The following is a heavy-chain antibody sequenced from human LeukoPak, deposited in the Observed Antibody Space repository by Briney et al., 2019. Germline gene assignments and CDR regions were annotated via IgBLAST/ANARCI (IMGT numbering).Heavy chain of an antibody. Sequence: SETLSLTCSVSGGPISSSSYYWGWIRQPPGKGLEWIGEINHSGSTNYNPSLKSRVTISVDTSKNQFSLKLSSVTAADTAVYYCARALQYYDILTGYRYYFDYWGQGTLVTVSS. V-gene: IGHV4-39*07. CDR1: GGPISSSSYY. J-gene: IGHJ4*02. D-gene: IGHD3-9*01. CDR2: INHSGST. CDR3: ARALQYYDILTGYRYYFDY.